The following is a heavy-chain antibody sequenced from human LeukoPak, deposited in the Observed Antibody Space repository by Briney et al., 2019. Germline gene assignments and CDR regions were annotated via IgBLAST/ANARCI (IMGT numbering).Heavy chain of an antibody. CDR2: ISYDGSNK. V-gene: IGHV3-30*18. CDR3: AKDLSSGWSFDY. D-gene: IGHD6-13*01. Sequence: GRSPRLSCAASGFTFSSYGMHWVRHAPGKGREWVAVISYDGSNKYYADSVKGRFTISRDNSKNTLYLQMNSLRAEDTAVYYCAKDLSSGWSFDYWGQGTLVTVSS. J-gene: IGHJ4*02. CDR1: GFTFSSYG.